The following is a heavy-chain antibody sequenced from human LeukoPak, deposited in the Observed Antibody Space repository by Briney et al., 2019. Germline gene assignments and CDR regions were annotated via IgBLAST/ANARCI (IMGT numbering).Heavy chain of an antibody. D-gene: IGHD1-7*01. CDR3: ARDGVYSWNLGGFDP. CDR2: MNPNSGNT. J-gene: IGHJ5*02. V-gene: IGHV1-8*01. CDR1: GYTFTSFD. Sequence: GASVKVSCKASGYTFTSFDMNWVRQATGQGLEWMGWMNPNSGNTGYAQKFQGRVTMTRNTSISTAYMELSSLRSEDTAVYYCARDGVYSWNLGGFDPWGPGTLVTVSA.